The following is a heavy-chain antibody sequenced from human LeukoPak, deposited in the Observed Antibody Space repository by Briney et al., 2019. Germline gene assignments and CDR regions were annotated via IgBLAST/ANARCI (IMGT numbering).Heavy chain of an antibody. J-gene: IGHJ4*02. Sequence: ASVKVSCKASGYTLNGHYMHWVRQAPGQGQEWMGWINPNSGGTNHAQQFQGRVTMTRDTSISTAYMELSRLRSDDTAVYYCARVRCSSTSCYLPYDYWGQGTLVTVSS. CDR1: GYTLNGHY. CDR3: ARVRCSSTSCYLPYDY. CDR2: INPNSGGT. V-gene: IGHV1-2*02. D-gene: IGHD2-2*01.